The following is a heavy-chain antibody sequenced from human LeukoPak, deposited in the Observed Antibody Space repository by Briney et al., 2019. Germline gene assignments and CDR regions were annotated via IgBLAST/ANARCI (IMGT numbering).Heavy chain of an antibody. CDR3: ANFRQLEKPFFDY. D-gene: IGHD6-6*01. CDR2: ISGSGGST. CDR1: GFTLSSYG. Sequence: GSLRLSCSASGFTLSSYGMSWVRQGPGEGLEWVSAISGSGGSTYYADSVKGRFTISRDNSKNTLYLQMNSLRAEDTAVYYCANFRQLEKPFFDYWGQGTLVTVSS. V-gene: IGHV3-23*01. J-gene: IGHJ4*02.